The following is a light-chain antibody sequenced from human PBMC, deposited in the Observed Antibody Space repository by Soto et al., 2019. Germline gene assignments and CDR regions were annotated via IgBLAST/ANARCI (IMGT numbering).Light chain of an antibody. CDR1: QSVSSN. CDR2: GAS. J-gene: IGKJ2*01. V-gene: IGKV3-15*01. CDR3: QQYNSWPPVYT. Sequence: EIVMTQSPASLSVSPGERATLSCRASQSVSSNLAWYQQKPGQAPRLLIYGASARANGIPARFSGSGSGTEFTLTISSLQTEESAVYYCQQYNSWPPVYTFAQGTKLEIK.